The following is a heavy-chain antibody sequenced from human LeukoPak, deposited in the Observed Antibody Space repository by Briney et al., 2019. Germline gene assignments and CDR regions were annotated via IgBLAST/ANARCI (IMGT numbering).Heavy chain of an antibody. CDR1: GFTFTDYY. D-gene: IGHD6-13*01. V-gene: IGHV3-11*05. CDR3: ARVWSSWAFDI. J-gene: IGHJ3*02. Sequence: GGSLRLSCAASGFTFTDYYMSWIRQAPGKGLEWVSYISSRSRYTNYADSVKGRFTISRDNAENSLYLQMNSLRAEDTAVYYCARVWSSWAFDIWGQGTMVTVSS. CDR2: ISSRSRYT.